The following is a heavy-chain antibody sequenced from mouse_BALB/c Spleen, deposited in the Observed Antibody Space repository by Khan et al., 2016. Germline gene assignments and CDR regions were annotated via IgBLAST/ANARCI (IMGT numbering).Heavy chain of an antibody. V-gene: IGHV14-3*02. CDR1: GFNIKDTY. Sequence: VQLQQSGAELVKPGASVKLSCTASGFNIKDTYMHWVKQRPEQGLEWIGRIDPANGNTKYDPKFQGKATITADTSSSTAYLQLSSLTSEDTAVYYCAKVTTATYYFDYWGQGTTLTVSS. CDR2: IDPANGNT. J-gene: IGHJ2*01. D-gene: IGHD1-2*01. CDR3: AKVTTATYYFDY.